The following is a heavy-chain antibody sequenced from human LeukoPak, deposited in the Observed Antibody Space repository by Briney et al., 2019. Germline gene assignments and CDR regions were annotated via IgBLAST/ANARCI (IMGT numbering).Heavy chain of an antibody. CDR3: ARDLRDGYNSGSLGY. D-gene: IGHD5-24*01. J-gene: IGHJ4*02. V-gene: IGHV3-53*01. Sequence: GGSLRLSCAASGFTFSSNYMSWVRQAPGKGLEWGSVIYSGGSTYYADSVKGRFTISRDNSRNTLYLQMNSLRAEDTAVYYCARDLRDGYNSGSLGYWGQGTLVTVSS. CDR1: GFTFSSNY. CDR2: IYSGGST.